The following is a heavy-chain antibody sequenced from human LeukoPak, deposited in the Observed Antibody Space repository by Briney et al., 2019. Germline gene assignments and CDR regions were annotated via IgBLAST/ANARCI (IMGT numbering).Heavy chain of an antibody. J-gene: IGHJ4*02. CDR2: INPNSGGT. CDR3: ARAFVVDQVGATSGIDY. CDR1: GYTFTGYY. Sequence: GASVKVSCKASGYTFTGYYMHWVRQAPGQGLEWMGWINPNSGGTNYAQKFQGRVTITADKSTSTAYMELSSLRSEDTAVYYCARAFVVDQVGATSGIDYWGQGTLVTVSS. D-gene: IGHD1-26*01. V-gene: IGHV1-2*02.